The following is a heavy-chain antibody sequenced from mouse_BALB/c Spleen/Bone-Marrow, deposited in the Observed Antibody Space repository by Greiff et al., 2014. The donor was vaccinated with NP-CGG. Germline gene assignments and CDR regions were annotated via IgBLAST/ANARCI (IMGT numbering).Heavy chain of an antibody. D-gene: IGHD2-4*01. CDR3: ARGWDYEGYFDY. Sequence: QVQLKESGAELARPGASVKMSCKASCYSFTSYTMHWGKQRPGQGLEWIGYINPSSGYTNYNQKFKDKATLTADKSSSTAYMQLSSLTSEDSAVYYCARGWDYEGYFDYWGQGTTLTVSS. CDR1: CYSFTSYT. J-gene: IGHJ2*01. CDR2: INPSSGYT. V-gene: IGHV1-4*01.